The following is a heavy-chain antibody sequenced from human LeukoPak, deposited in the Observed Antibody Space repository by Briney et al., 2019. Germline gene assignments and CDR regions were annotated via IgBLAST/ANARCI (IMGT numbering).Heavy chain of an antibody. V-gene: IGHV3-48*03. CDR1: GFTFSSYE. D-gene: IGHD6-19*01. Sequence: GGSLRLSCAASGFTFSSYEMNWVRQAPGKGLEWVSYISIGGSTIYYADSVKGRFTISRDNAKNSLYLQMNSLRAEDTAVYYCARTYSSGWADLYYFDYWGQGTLVTVSS. J-gene: IGHJ4*02. CDR2: ISIGGSTI. CDR3: ARTYSSGWADLYYFDY.